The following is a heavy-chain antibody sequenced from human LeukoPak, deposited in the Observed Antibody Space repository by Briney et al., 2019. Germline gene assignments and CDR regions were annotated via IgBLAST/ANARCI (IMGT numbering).Heavy chain of an antibody. J-gene: IGHJ4*02. CDR1: GGSFSGYY. Sequence: PSETLSLTCAVYGGSFSGYYWSWIRQPPGKGLEWIGEINHSGSTNYNPSLKSRVTISVDTSKNQFSLKLSSVTAADTAVYYCARKGRGTTSSNFDSWGQGTLVTVSS. CDR2: INHSGST. V-gene: IGHV4-34*01. D-gene: IGHD1-14*01. CDR3: ARKGRGTTSSNFDS.